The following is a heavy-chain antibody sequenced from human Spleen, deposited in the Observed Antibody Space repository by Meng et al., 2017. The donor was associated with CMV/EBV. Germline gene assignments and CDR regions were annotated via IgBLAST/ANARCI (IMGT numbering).Heavy chain of an antibody. D-gene: IGHD3-22*01. J-gene: IGHJ4*02. CDR3: AYDDSSGYYLGY. V-gene: IGHV4-4*02. CDR2: IYHSGST. CDR1: GGSISSSNW. Sequence: CAVSGGSISSSNWWSWVRPPPGKGLEWIGEIYHSGSTNYNPSLKSRVTISVDKSKNQFSLKLSSVTAADTAVYYCAYDDSSGYYLGYWSQGTLVTVSS.